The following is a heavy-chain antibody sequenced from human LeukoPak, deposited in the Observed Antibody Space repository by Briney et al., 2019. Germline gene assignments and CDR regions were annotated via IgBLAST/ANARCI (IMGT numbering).Heavy chain of an antibody. CDR3: AIAAMIHYYYYYGMDV. CDR2: MNPNSGNT. J-gene: IGHJ6*02. V-gene: IGHV1-8*01. D-gene: IGHD3-16*01. CDR1: GYTFTSYD. Sequence: APVKVSCKASGYTFTSYDINWVRQATGQGLEWMGWMNPNSGNTGYAQKFQGRVTMTRNTSISTAYMELSSLRSEDTAVYYCAIAAMIHYYYYYGMDVWGQGTTVTVSS.